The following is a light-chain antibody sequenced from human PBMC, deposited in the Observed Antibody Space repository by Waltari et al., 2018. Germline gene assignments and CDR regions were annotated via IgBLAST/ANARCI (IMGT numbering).Light chain of an antibody. CDR3: QRYNSYPIT. CDR1: QSIGSW. V-gene: IGKV1-5*03. CDR2: EAT. J-gene: IGKJ3*01. Sequence: DIQMTQSPSTLSASVGDRVTITCRASQSIGSWLAWYQQKPGKAPKLLIYEATSLESGVPSRYSASGSGTEFTLTISSLQPDDFATYYCQRYNSYPITFGPGTKVDI.